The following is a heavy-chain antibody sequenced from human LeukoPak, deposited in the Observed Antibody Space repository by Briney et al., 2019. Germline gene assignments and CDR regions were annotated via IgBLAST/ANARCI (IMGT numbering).Heavy chain of an antibody. CDR3: ASAPTTDYYYGMDV. CDR1: GFTVSSNY. CDR2: IYSGGST. D-gene: IGHD1-26*01. Sequence: GGSLRLSCAASGFTVSSNYMSWVRQAPGKGLEWVSVIYSGGSTYYADSVKGRFTISRDNSKNTLYLQMNSLRAEDTAVYYCASAPTTDYYYGMDVWDKGTTVTVSS. V-gene: IGHV3-53*01. J-gene: IGHJ6*04.